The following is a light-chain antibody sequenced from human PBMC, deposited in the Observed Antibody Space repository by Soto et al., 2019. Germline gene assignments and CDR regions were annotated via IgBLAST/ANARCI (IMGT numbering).Light chain of an antibody. Sequence: DFVMTQSPLSLPVTPGEPASISCRSSQSLLHSNGYNYLDWYLQKPGQSPQLLIYLGSNRASGVTDRFSGSGSGTDFTLKISRVEAEDVGVYYCMQALQTPLTFGGGTKVEIK. V-gene: IGKV2-28*01. CDR2: LGS. J-gene: IGKJ4*01. CDR1: QSLLHSNGYNY. CDR3: MQALQTPLT.